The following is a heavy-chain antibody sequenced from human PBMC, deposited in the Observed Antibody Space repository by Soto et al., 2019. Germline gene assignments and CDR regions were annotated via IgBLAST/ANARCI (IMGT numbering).Heavy chain of an antibody. CDR2: LSYSGNT. J-gene: IGHJ5*02. Sequence: QLQLQESGPGLVKSGETLYPTRTVSGDSFSSSSYYWPWISQPPGKGLEWIGSLSYSGNTYYNPSLKSRVTLSVYTSKNPVTLKMSSVTAADTAEYYGAGHLWFGELWWFDPWGQGTLVTVSS. CDR3: AGHLWFGELWWFDP. CDR1: GDSFSSSSYY. D-gene: IGHD3-10*01. V-gene: IGHV4-39*01.